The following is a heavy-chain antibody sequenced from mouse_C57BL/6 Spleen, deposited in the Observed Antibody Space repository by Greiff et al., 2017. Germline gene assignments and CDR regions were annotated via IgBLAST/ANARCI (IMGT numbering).Heavy chain of an antibody. CDR2: INPSNGGT. D-gene: IGHD1-1*01. CDR3: ARRSTVVAYYYAMDY. Sequence: VKLQQPGTELVKPGASVKLSCKASGYTFTSYWMHWVKQRPGQGLEWIGNINPSNGGTNYNEKFKSKATLTVDKSSSTAYMQLSSLTSEDSAVYYCARRSTVVAYYYAMDYWGQGTSVTVSS. J-gene: IGHJ4*01. V-gene: IGHV1-53*01. CDR1: GYTFTSYW.